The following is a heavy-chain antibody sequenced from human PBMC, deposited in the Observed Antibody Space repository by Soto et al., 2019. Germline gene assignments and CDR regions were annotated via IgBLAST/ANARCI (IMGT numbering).Heavy chain of an antibody. V-gene: IGHV4-4*02. CDR3: ARKYSSGRTNHNAFDI. Sequence: SETLSLTCAVSGGSISSSNWWSWVRQPPGKGLEWIGEIYHSGSTNYNPSLKSRVTISVDKSKNQFSLKLSSVTAEDTAVYYCARKYSSGRTNHNAFDIWGQGTMVTVSS. CDR2: IYHSGST. J-gene: IGHJ3*02. CDR1: GGSISSSNW. D-gene: IGHD6-19*01.